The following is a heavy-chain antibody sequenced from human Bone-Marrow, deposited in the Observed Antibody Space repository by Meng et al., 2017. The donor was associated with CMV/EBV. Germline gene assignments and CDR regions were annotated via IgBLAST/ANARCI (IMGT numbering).Heavy chain of an antibody. J-gene: IGHJ4*02. D-gene: IGHD3-10*01. CDR1: GFTFSKAL. CDR3: TTPESYYKFDY. V-gene: IGHV3-15*01. CDR2: IKSKTDGETT. Sequence: ASGFTFSKALMSWVRQAPGKGLEWVGRIKSKTDGETTEYAAPAKGRFTISRDDSKNTLYLQMSSLKIEDTAVYYCTTPESYYKFDYWGQGTLVTVSS.